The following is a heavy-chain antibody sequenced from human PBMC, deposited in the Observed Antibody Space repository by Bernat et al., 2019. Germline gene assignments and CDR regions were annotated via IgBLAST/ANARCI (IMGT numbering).Heavy chain of an antibody. D-gene: IGHD1-26*01. J-gene: IGHJ4*02. V-gene: IGHV1-3*01. CDR1: GYTFANYA. Sequence: QVQLVQSGAEVRKPGASVRVSCKTSGYTFANYAIHWVRQAPGQRLEWMGWINGGTSHTRDEQKFQGRFTITRDTSASKVYMDLSSLRSDDTAVYYCARSIDPAPGWEGRFDYWGQGTQVTVSS. CDR3: ARSIDPAPGWEGRFDY. CDR2: INGGTSHT.